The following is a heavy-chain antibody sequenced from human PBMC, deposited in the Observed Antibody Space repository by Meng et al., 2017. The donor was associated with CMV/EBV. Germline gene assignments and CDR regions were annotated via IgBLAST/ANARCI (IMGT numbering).Heavy chain of an antibody. V-gene: IGHV3-21*01. J-gene: IGHJ6*02. CDR1: GFTFSSYS. CDR2: ISSSSSNI. D-gene: IGHD3-3*01. Sequence: GGSLRLSCAASGFTFSSYSMNWVRRAPGKGLEWVSSISSSSSNIYYADSVKGRFTISRDNAKNSLYLQMNSLRAEDTAVYYCARDLESLYYYYGMDVWGQGTTVTVSS. CDR3: ARDLESLYYYYGMDV.